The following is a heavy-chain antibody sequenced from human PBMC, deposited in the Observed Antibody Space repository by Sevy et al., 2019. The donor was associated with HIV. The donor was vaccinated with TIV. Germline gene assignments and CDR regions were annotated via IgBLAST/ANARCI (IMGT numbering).Heavy chain of an antibody. D-gene: IGHD3-3*01. V-gene: IGHV4-4*07. J-gene: IGHJ4*02. CDR2: IYSSGST. CDR1: GGSISGYY. Sequence: SETLSLTCTVSGGSISGYYWSWIRQPAGKGLEWIGRIYSSGSTNYLPSLKSRVTMSVDTSKNQFSLKLSSVTAADTAVYYCARTAQFGVVDYWGQGTLVTVSS. CDR3: ARTAQFGVVDY.